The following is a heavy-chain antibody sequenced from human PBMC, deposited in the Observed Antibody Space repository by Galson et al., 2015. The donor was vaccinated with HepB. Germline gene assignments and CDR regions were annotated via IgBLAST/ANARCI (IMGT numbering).Heavy chain of an antibody. CDR1: GGSFSGYY. CDR2: INHSGST. Sequence: SETLSLTCAVYGGSFSGYYWSWIRQPPGKGLEWIGEINHSGSTNYNPSLKSRVTISVDTSKNQFSLKLSSVTAADTAVYYCARDKNYYYGMDVWGQGTTVTVSS. CDR3: ARDKNYYYGMDV. J-gene: IGHJ6*02. V-gene: IGHV4-34*01.